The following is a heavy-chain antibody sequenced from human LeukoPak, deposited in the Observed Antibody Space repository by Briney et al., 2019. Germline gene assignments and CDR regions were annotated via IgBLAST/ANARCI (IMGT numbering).Heavy chain of an antibody. CDR1: GGSFSGYY. V-gene: IGHV4-34*01. J-gene: IGHJ5*02. Sequence: PSETLSLTCAVYGGSFSGYYWSWIRQPPGKGLEWIGEINHSGSTNYNPSLKSRVTISVDTSKNQFSLKLSSVTAADTAVYYCAGNRLLWFGELLNWFDPWGQGTLVTVSS. D-gene: IGHD3-10*01. CDR3: AGNRLLWFGELLNWFDP. CDR2: INHSGST.